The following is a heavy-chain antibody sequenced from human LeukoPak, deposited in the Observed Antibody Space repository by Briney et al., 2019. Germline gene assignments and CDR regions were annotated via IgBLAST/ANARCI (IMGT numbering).Heavy chain of an antibody. CDR1: GFTFSSYE. Sequence: PGGSLRLSCAASGFTFSSYEMNWVRQAPGKGLEWVSYISSSGSTIYYADSVKGRFTISRDNAKNSLYLQMNSLRAEDTAVYYCAELGITMIGXVWGXGTTVTVSS. CDR3: AELGITMIGXV. CDR2: ISSSGSTI. V-gene: IGHV3-48*03. J-gene: IGHJ6*03. D-gene: IGHD3-10*02.